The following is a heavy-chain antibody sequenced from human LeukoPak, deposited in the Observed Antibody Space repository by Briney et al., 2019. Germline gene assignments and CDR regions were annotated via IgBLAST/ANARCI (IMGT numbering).Heavy chain of an antibody. CDR2: ISSNGGST. D-gene: IGHD6-19*01. CDR3: ARVMAVAATLDY. J-gene: IGHJ4*02. Sequence: PGGSLRLSCAASGFTFSSYAMHWVRQAPGKGLEYVSAISSNGGSTYYANSVKGRFTISRGNSKNTLYLQMGSLRAEDMAMYYCARVMAVAATLDYWGQGTLVTVSS. CDR1: GFTFSSYA. V-gene: IGHV3-64*01.